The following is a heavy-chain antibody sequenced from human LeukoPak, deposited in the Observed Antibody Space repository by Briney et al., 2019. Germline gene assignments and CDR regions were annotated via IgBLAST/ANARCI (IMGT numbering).Heavy chain of an antibody. CDR3: ARVISLYYSDC. CDR2: IYSGCST. J-gene: IGHJ4*02. V-gene: IGHV3-53*05. Sequence: RGASPTPSRAATGPAVASNSMRWVRQPSVNGLEWVSVIYSGCSTYYADSVKGRFTISRDNSKNTLYLQMSSLRAEDTAVYYCARVISLYYSDCWGQGTLVTVSS. CDR1: GPAVASNS.